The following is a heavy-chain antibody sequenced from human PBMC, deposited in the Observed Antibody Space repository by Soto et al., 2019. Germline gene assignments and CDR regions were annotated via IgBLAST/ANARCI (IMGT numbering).Heavy chain of an antibody. V-gene: IGHV4-59*01. D-gene: IGHD2-15*01. CDR1: GGSISSYY. CDR2: IYNSGST. CDR3: ASLYCSGDSCYWDY. J-gene: IGHJ4*02. Sequence: SETLSLTCTVSGGSISSYYWSWIRQPPGKGLEWIGYIYNSGSTNYNPSLKSRVTVSVDTSRHQFSLKLSSVTAADTAMYYCASLYCSGDSCYWDYWGQGTLVTVSS.